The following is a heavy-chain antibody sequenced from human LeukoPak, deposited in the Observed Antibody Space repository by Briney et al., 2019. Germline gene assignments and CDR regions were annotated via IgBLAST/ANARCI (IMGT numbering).Heavy chain of an antibody. Sequence: SVKVSCKASGGTFSSYAISWVRQAPGQGLEWMGGIIPIFGTANYAQKFQGRVTITADESTSTAYMELSSLRSEDTAVYCCARVVWEYQLLYGAFDIWGQGTMVTVSS. J-gene: IGHJ3*02. CDR1: GGTFSSYA. CDR3: ARVVWEYQLLYGAFDI. V-gene: IGHV1-69*13. D-gene: IGHD2-2*02. CDR2: IIPIFGTA.